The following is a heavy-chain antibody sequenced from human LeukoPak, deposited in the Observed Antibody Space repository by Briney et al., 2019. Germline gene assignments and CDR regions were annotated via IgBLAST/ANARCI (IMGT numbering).Heavy chain of an antibody. Sequence: SETLSLTCPVSGGSISSYYWSWIRQPPGKGREWFGYIYYSGSTNYNPPLKSRVNISVDTANNQFSLKLRSVTAADTAVYYCARSLRENGMDVWVQGTTVTVS. CDR3: ARSLRENGMDV. V-gene: IGHV4-59*01. J-gene: IGHJ6*02. CDR2: IYYSGST. D-gene: IGHD4-17*01. CDR1: GGSISSYY.